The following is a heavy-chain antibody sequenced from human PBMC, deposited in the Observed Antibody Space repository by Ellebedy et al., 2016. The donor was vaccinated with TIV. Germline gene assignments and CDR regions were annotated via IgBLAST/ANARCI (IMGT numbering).Heavy chain of an antibody. CDR1: GFTFDDHA. J-gene: IGHJ4*02. CDR3: VKSIGVTVMGAAGFDY. D-gene: IGHD4-17*01. Sequence: SLKISCAASGFTFDDHAMHWGRQAPATGLEWVAGINWNSGRLEYADSVKGRFTISRDNAKNSLYLQINSLRPADTALYYCVKSIGVTVMGAAGFDYWGQGTLVTVSS. V-gene: IGHV3-9*01. CDR2: INWNSGRL.